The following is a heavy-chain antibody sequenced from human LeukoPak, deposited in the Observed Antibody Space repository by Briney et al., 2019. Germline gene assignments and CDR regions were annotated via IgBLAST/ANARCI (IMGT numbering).Heavy chain of an antibody. Sequence: SETLSLTCTVSGGSISTYYWSWIRQPPGKGLEWIGYIYYSGSTNYNPSLKSRVTISVDTSKNQFSLKLTSVTAADTAVYYCARIGGNDYWGQGALVTVSS. V-gene: IGHV4-59*08. CDR1: GGSISTYY. CDR3: ARIGGNDY. D-gene: IGHD4-23*01. J-gene: IGHJ4*02. CDR2: IYYSGST.